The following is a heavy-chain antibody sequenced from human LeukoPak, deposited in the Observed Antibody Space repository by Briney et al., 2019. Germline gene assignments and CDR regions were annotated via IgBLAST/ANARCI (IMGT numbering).Heavy chain of an antibody. CDR1: GGSISSGDYY. Sequence: SETLSPTCTVSGGSISSGDYYWSWIRQPPGKGLEWIGYIYYSGSTYYNPSLKSRVTISVDTSKNQFSLKLSSVTAADTAVYYCASGYSYGYGWDYFDYWGQGTLVTVSS. J-gene: IGHJ4*02. CDR2: IYYSGST. V-gene: IGHV4-30-4*08. D-gene: IGHD5-18*01. CDR3: ASGYSYGYGWDYFDY.